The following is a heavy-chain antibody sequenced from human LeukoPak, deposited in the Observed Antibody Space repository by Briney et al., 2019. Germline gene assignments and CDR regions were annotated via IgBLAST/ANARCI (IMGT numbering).Heavy chain of an antibody. CDR2: IIPILGIA. J-gene: IGHJ4*02. D-gene: IGHD3-10*01. V-gene: IGHV1-69*04. Sequence: GASVKVSCKASGGTFSSHAISWVRQAPGQGLEWMGRIIPILGIANYAQKFQGRVTITADKSTSTAYMELSSLRSEDTAVYYCAGGEWRTTNFDYWGQGTLVTVSS. CDR1: GGTFSSHA. CDR3: AGGEWRTTNFDY.